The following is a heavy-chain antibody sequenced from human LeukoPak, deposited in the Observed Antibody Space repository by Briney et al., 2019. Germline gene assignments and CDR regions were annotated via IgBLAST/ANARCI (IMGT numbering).Heavy chain of an antibody. J-gene: IGHJ6*03. CDR1: GGTFSSYA. D-gene: IGHD6-13*01. Sequence: ASVKVSCKASGGTFSSYAISWVRQAPGQGLEWMGGIIPIFGTANYAQKFQGRVTITADESTSTAYMELSSLRSENTAVYYCARGAAAGGNYYYYMDVWGKGTTVTISS. CDR2: IIPIFGTA. CDR3: ARGAAAGGNYYYYMDV. V-gene: IGHV1-69*13.